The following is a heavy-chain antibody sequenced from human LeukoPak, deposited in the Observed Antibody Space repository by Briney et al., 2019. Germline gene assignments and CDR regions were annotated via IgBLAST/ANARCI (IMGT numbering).Heavy chain of an antibody. CDR1: GFTFSNYA. V-gene: IGHV3-23*01. D-gene: IGHD6-13*01. J-gene: IGHJ3*02. CDR3: ARDWPSEWQQLPDYDAVDI. CDR2: FSGGGGST. Sequence: GGSLRLSCATSGFTFSNYAMTWVRQAPGKGLESVSTFSGGGGSTYHADSVKGRFTISRDNSKNTLYLQMNSLRAEDTAVYYCARDWPSEWQQLPDYDAVDIWGQGTLVTVSS.